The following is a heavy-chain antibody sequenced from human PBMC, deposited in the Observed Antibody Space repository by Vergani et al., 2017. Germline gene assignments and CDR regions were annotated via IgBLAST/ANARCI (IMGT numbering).Heavy chain of an antibody. D-gene: IGHD5-18*01. CDR2: IWYDGYNK. CDR1: GFTFSSYA. CDR3: AKGTPTAMVPAYYFDY. Sequence: QVQLVESGGGLVQPGGSLRLSCAASGFTFSSYAMSWVRQAPGKGLEWVAVIWYDGYNKYYADSVKGRFTISRDSSKNTLYLQMNSLRAEDTAVYYCAKGTPTAMVPAYYFDYWGQGTLVTVSS. V-gene: IGHV3-33*06. J-gene: IGHJ4*02.